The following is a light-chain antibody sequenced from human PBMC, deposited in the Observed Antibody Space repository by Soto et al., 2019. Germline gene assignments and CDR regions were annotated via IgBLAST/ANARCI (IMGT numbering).Light chain of an antibody. V-gene: IGLV1-40*01. J-gene: IGLJ3*02. Sequence: QAVLTQTPSVSGAPGQRVTISCTGSSSNIGAGYDVHGYQQLPGTAPKLLIYGNSNRPSGVPDRFSGSKSGTSASLAITGLQAEDEADYYCQSYDSSLSGSVFGGGTKLTVL. CDR1: SSNIGAGYD. CDR3: QSYDSSLSGSV. CDR2: GNS.